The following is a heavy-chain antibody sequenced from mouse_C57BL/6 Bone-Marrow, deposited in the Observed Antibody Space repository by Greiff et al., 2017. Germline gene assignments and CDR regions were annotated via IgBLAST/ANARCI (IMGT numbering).Heavy chain of an antibody. CDR2: ISSGGSYT. CDR3: ARQLRLRKAMDY. CDR1: GFTFSSYG. Sequence: EVQRVESGGDLVKPGGSLKLSCAASGFTFSSYGMSWVRQTPDKRLEWVATISSGGSYTYYPDSVKGRFTISRDNAKNTLYLQMSRLTSEDTAMYYCARQLRLRKAMDYWGQGTSVTVSS. V-gene: IGHV5-6*01. D-gene: IGHD3-2*02. J-gene: IGHJ4*01.